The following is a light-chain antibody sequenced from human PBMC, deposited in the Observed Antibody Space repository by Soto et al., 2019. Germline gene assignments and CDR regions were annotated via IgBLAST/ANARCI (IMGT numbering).Light chain of an antibody. V-gene: IGKV1-5*03. J-gene: IGKJ1*01. CDR3: QQYNSYRA. Sequence: DIVMTQSPSSLSASVGDRVTITCRASQSISTYLNWHQQKPGKAPKLLIYKASNLESGVPSRFSGSGSGTEFTPTISSLQPDDFATYYCQQYNSYRAFGQGTKVDIK. CDR1: QSISTY. CDR2: KAS.